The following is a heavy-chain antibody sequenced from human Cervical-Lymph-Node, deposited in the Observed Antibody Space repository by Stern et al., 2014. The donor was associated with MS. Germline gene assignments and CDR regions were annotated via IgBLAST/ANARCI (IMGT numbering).Heavy chain of an antibody. Sequence: EVQLVQSGAELIRPGASLKISCKGSGYKFSIYWIAWVRQMPGKGLEWMGNIYPGDSETRYRPSFQGNGTMSADKSTSTAYLQWSSLNASDTTMYFCARQTTAWASDVWGQGTLVTVSS. D-gene: IGHD1-14*01. CDR1: GYKFSIYW. J-gene: IGHJ4*02. CDR2: IYPGDSET. CDR3: ARQTTAWASDV. V-gene: IGHV5-51*01.